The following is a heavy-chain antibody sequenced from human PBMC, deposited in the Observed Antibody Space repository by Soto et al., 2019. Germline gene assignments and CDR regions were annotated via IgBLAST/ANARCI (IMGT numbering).Heavy chain of an antibody. CDR2: ISSNGGST. CDR3: ARVGSYYLDY. CDR1: GFTFSSYA. Sequence: GGSLRLSCAASGFTFSSYAMHWVRQAPGKGLEYVSAISSNGGSTYYANSVKGRFTISRDNSKNTLYLQMGSLRAEDMAVYYCARVGSYYLDYWGQGTLVTVSS. V-gene: IGHV3-64*01. D-gene: IGHD1-26*01. J-gene: IGHJ4*02.